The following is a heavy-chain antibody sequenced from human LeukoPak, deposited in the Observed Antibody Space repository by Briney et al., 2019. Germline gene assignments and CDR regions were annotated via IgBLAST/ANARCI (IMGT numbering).Heavy chain of an antibody. J-gene: IGHJ3*02. CDR3: ARQGEYPKEDAFDI. D-gene: IGHD2/OR15-2a*01. Sequence: PSETLSLTCTVSGGSISSYYWSWIRQPPGKGLEWIGYIYYSGSTNYNPSLKSRVTISVDTSKNQFSLKLSSVTAADTAVYYCARQGEYPKEDAFDIWGQGTVVTVSS. CDR1: GGSISSYY. CDR2: IYYSGST. V-gene: IGHV4-59*08.